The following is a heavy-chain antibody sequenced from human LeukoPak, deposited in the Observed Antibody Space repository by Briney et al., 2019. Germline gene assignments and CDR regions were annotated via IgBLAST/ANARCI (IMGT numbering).Heavy chain of an antibody. CDR1: GGSFSGYY. Sequence: AETLSLTCAVYGGSFSGYYWSWIRQPPGKGLEWIGGINHSGSTNYNPSLKSRVTISVDTSKNQFSLKLSSVTAADTAVYYCARGSTDYGDYVLYFDYWGQGTLVTVSS. CDR2: INHSGST. CDR3: ARGSTDYGDYVLYFDY. D-gene: IGHD4-17*01. V-gene: IGHV4-34*01. J-gene: IGHJ4*02.